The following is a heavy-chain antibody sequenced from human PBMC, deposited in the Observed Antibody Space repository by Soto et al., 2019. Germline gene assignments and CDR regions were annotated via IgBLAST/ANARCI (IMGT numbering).Heavy chain of an antibody. CDR3: AKDGQWLVHGNDY. Sequence: PGGSLILSCAASGFTSGSYAMSRVRQAPGKGLEWVSAISGSGGSTYYADSVKGRFTISRDNSKNTLYLQMNSLRAEDTAVYYCAKDGQWLVHGNDYWGQGTLVTVSS. D-gene: IGHD6-19*01. J-gene: IGHJ4*02. V-gene: IGHV3-23*01. CDR1: GFTSGSYA. CDR2: ISGSGGST.